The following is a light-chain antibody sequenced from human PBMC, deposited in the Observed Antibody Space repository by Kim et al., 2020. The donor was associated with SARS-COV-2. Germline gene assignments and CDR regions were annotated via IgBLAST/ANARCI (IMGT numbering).Light chain of an antibody. CDR1: KLRDKY. CDR2: QDT. CDR3: QAWDRSPV. J-gene: IGLJ2*01. V-gene: IGLV3-1*01. Sequence: SYELTQPPSVSVSPGQTATITCSGDKLRDKYASWYQQKPGQSPVLVIYQDTKRPSRIPERFSGSASGSTATLTISGTQTVDEAVYYCQAWDRSPVFGGG.